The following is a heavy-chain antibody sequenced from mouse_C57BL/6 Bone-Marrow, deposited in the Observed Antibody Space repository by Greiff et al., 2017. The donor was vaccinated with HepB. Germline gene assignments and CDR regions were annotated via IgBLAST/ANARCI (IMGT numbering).Heavy chain of an antibody. J-gene: IGHJ2*01. CDR2: IYPGSGNT. CDR1: GYTFTDYY. Sequence: VKLQQSGAELVRPGASVKLSCKASGYTFTDYYINWVKQRPGQGLEWIARIYPGSGNTYYNEKFKGKATLTAEKSSSTAYMQLSSLTSEDSAVYFCARSALLWYLYYWGQGTTLTVSS. CDR3: ARSALLWYLYY. V-gene: IGHV1-76*01. D-gene: IGHD2-1*01.